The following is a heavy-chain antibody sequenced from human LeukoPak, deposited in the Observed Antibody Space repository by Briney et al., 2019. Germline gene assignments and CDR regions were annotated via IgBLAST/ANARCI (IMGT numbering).Heavy chain of an antibody. V-gene: IGHV3-30*18. D-gene: IGHD6-19*01. CDR1: GFTFSSYG. CDR3: AKDIAVAGDYYYYGMDV. Sequence: GGSLRLSCAASGFTFSSYGMHWVRQAPGKGLEWLAVISYDGSNKYYADSVKGRFTISRDNSKNTLYLQMNSLRAEDTAVYYCAKDIAVAGDYYYYGMDVWGQGTTVTVSS. CDR2: ISYDGSNK. J-gene: IGHJ6*02.